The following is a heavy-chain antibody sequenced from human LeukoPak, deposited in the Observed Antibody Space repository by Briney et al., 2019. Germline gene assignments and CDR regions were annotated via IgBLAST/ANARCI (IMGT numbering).Heavy chain of an antibody. CDR1: GGSISSSNYY. V-gene: IGHV4-39*01. CDR3: ARHYGP. Sequence: SETLSLTCTVSGGSISSSNYYWAWIRQPPGKGLQYIGSIYFSGTTYYNPSRNSRVSISVDTSKNQFFLRLTSVTAADTAVYYCARHYGPWGQGTLVTVSS. D-gene: IGHD3-10*01. J-gene: IGHJ5*02. CDR2: IYFSGTT.